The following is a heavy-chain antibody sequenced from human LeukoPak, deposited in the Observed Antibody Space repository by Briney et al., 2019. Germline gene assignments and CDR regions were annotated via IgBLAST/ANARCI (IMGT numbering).Heavy chain of an antibody. Sequence: ASVKVSCKASGYTFTSYDINWVRQATGQGLEWMGWMNPNSGNTGYAQKFQGRVTITRNTSISTAYMELSSLRSEDTAVYYCARDTGQYAPGTPGFTRFDPWGQGTLVTVSS. J-gene: IGHJ5*02. V-gene: IGHV1-8*03. CDR1: GYTFTSYD. CDR2: MNPNSGNT. CDR3: ARDTGQYAPGTPGFTRFDP. D-gene: IGHD3-10*01.